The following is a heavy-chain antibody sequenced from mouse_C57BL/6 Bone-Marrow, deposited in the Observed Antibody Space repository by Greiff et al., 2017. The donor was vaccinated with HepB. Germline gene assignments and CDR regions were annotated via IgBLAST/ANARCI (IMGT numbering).Heavy chain of an antibody. J-gene: IGHJ3*01. CDR3: TSGDGTWFAY. CDR1: GFTFSSYA. D-gene: IGHD2-3*01. Sequence: EVHLVESGEGLVKPGGSLKLSCAASGFTFSSYAMSWVRQTPEKRLEWVAYISSGGDYTYYADTVKGRFTISRDNARNTLYLQMSSLKSEDTAMYYCTSGDGTWFAYWGQGTLVTVSA. CDR2: ISSGGDYT. V-gene: IGHV5-9-1*02.